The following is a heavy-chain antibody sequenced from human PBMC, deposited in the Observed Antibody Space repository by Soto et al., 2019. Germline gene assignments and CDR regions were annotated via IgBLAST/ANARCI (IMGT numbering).Heavy chain of an antibody. CDR2: INHSGST. CDR1: GGSFSGYY. CDR3: ARGEVGYDILTGYPPYICFDP. D-gene: IGHD3-9*01. Sequence: SETLSLTCAVYGGSFSGYYWSWIRQPPGKGLEWIGEINHSGSTNYNPSLKSRVTISVDTSKNQFSLKLSSVTAADTAVYYCARGEVGYDILTGYPPYICFDPWGQGTLVTVSS. J-gene: IGHJ5*02. V-gene: IGHV4-34*01.